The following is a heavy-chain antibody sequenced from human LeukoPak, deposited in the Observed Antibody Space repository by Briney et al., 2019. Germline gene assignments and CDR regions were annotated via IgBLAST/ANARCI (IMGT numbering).Heavy chain of an antibody. J-gene: IGHJ4*02. D-gene: IGHD6-19*01. CDR3: ARGRYGGGWYDY. Sequence: KPSQTLSLTCTVSGGSIDTYYWTWIRKPPGQGLEYIAYIYYTGSTDYNPSFKSRVRMSLDTSKNQFSLVLNSVTAADTAVYYCARGRYGGGWYDYWGQGTLVSVSS. CDR1: GGSIDTYY. V-gene: IGHV4-59*01. CDR2: IYYTGST.